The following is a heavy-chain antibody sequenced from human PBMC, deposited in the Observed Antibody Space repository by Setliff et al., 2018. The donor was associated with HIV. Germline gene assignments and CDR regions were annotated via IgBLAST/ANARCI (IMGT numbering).Heavy chain of an antibody. D-gene: IGHD3-22*01. J-gene: IGHJ4*02. CDR1: GGSFSGY. V-gene: IGHV4-34*01. CDR2: INHSGNT. Sequence: SETLSLTCAVYGGSFSGYWSWIRQSPGKGLEWLGEINHSGNTHYDPSLKSRLTISIDTAKKQFSLKLTSVTAADAAIYYCASRPYSYDYSGRVFDFWGQGALVTVSS. CDR3: ASRPYSYDYSGRVFDF.